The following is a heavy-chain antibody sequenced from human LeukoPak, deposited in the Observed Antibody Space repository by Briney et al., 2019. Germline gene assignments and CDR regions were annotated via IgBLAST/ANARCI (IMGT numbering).Heavy chain of an antibody. J-gene: IGHJ4*02. Sequence: PGGSLRLSCAASGFTFSSNAMYWVRQAPGKGLEYVSAISSNGGSTYYANSVKGRFTISRDNSRNTLFLQMGSLGAEDMAVYFCARDPIPPVGATESYWGQGTLVTVSS. CDR2: ISSNGGST. CDR1: GFTFSSNA. V-gene: IGHV3-64*01. D-gene: IGHD1-26*01. CDR3: ARDPIPPVGATESY.